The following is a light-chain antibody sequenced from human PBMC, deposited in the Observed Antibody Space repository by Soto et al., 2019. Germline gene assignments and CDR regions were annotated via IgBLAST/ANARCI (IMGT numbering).Light chain of an antibody. CDR3: QQYGGSPRT. J-gene: IGKJ1*01. Sequence: DIQLTQSPSSLSASVGDRVTITCRASQSISTSLNWYQQKPGKAPNLLIFTSSNLESGVPSRFSGSGSGTDFTLTISKLEPEDFAVYHCQQYGGSPRTFGQGTKVDIK. CDR2: TSS. CDR1: QSISTS. V-gene: IGKV1-39*01.